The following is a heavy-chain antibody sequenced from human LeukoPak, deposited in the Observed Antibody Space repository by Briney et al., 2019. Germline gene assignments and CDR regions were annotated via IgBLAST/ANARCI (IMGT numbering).Heavy chain of an antibody. D-gene: IGHD1-26*01. J-gene: IGHJ2*01. V-gene: IGHV3-23*01. Sequence: AGSLRLSCAASGCTFSTYNMSWGLRAPRKRREEFSAIISNGGNTYYTDSVKGRFTISIDRSKNTLYLQMKTLTAEDTAIYYCAKDHAVGAVYWFFDLWGRGTLVTVSS. CDR3: AKDHAVGAVYWFFDL. CDR2: IISNGGNT. CDR1: GCTFSTYN.